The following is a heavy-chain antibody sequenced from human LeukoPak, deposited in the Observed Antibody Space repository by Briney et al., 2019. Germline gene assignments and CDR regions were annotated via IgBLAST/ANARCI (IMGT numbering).Heavy chain of an antibody. CDR3: VTYYFDSSGYYHDY. CDR1: GFSFSDQY. J-gene: IGHJ4*02. Sequence: GGSLRLSCAASGFSFSDQYMDWVRQAPGKGLEWVGLTRNKANSYTTGYAASAKGRFTISRDDSRNSLFLQMNSLKTEDTAVYYCVTYYFDSSGYYHDYWGQGTLDTVSS. D-gene: IGHD3-22*01. CDR2: TRNKANSYTT. V-gene: IGHV3-72*01.